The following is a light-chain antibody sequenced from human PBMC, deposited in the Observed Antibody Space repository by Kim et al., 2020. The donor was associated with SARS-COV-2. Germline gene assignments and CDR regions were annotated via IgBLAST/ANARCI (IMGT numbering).Light chain of an antibody. V-gene: IGLV2-8*01. J-gene: IGLJ3*02. CDR3: SSYTTDNTWV. Sequence: QSALTQPPSASGSPGQSVTISCTGTSSDVGGYSYVSWHQQHPGKAPKLMIYEVNKRPSGVPDRFSGSKSGNSASLTVSGHQAEDEADYYCSSYTTDNTWVFGGGTQLTVL. CDR2: EVN. CDR1: SSDVGGYSY.